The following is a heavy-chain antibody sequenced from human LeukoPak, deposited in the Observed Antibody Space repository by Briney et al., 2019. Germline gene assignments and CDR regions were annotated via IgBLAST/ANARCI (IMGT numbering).Heavy chain of an antibody. V-gene: IGHV1-2*02. CDR3: ARAPQWLVLGGGLDY. D-gene: IGHD6-19*01. J-gene: IGHJ4*02. CDR2: INPNSGGT. Sequence: ASVKVSCKASGYTFTGYYMHWVRQAPGQGLEWMGWINPNSGGTNYAQKFQGRVTMTRDTSISTAYMELSRLRSDDTAVYYCARAPQWLVLGGGLDYWGQGTLVTVSS. CDR1: GYTFTGYY.